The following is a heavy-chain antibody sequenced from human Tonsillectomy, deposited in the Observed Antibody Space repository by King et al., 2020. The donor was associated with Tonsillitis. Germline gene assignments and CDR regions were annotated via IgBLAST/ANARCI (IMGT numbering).Heavy chain of an antibody. D-gene: IGHD2-2*01. V-gene: IGHV3-11*06. J-gene: IGHJ4*02. CDR2: ISSNSRYT. CDR1: GFTFSDDY. CDR3: ARELDKYAFDY. Sequence: VQLVESGGGLVKPGGSLRLSCAASGFTFSDDYKSWIRQAPGKGLEWISYISSNSRYTNYADSVKGRFTVSRDNTKNSLYLQMNSLRAEDTAVYYCARELDKYAFDYWGQGTLVTVSS.